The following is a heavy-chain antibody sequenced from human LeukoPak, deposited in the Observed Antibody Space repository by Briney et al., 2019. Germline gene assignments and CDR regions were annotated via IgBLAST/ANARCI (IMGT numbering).Heavy chain of an antibody. CDR2: ISSSGSNI. CDR1: FTFSSYE. Sequence: FTFSSYEXNWVRQAPGKGLEWVSYISSSGSNIYYAESVKGGFTMSRDKAKKSVYMQMNRQRDEDTAVYYCARDLWGPMGYWGQGTLVTVSS. CDR3: ARDLWGPMGY. V-gene: IGHV3-48*03. J-gene: IGHJ4*02. D-gene: IGHD2/OR15-2a*01.